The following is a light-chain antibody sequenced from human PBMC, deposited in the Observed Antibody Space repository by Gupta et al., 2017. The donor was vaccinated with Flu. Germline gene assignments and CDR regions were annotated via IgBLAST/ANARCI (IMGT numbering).Light chain of an antibody. Sequence: RLMTKPPSTLPVSPGERATHPCRSSQNVYKNLAWYQQKHAQAPRLLMFDAFNRAPGIPATFIGSGSGTAYTIPISSLLPAEYAVSYCQQHTNRPPYTFGQGTKVEIK. CDR3: QQHTNRPPYT. CDR2: DAF. V-gene: IGKV3-15*01. CDR1: QNVYKN. J-gene: IGKJ2*01.